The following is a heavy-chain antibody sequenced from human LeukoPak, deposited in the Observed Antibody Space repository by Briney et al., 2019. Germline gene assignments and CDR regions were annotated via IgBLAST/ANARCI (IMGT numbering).Heavy chain of an antibody. Sequence: ASVKVSCKASGYTFTSYGISWVRQAPGQGLEWMGWISAYNGNTNYAQKLQGRVTMTTDTSTSTAYMELRSLRSDDTAVYYCARDLRHIVVVTAVDDAFDIWGQGTMVTVSS. J-gene: IGHJ3*02. CDR2: ISAYNGNT. D-gene: IGHD2-21*02. CDR1: GYTFTSYG. V-gene: IGHV1-18*01. CDR3: ARDLRHIVVVTAVDDAFDI.